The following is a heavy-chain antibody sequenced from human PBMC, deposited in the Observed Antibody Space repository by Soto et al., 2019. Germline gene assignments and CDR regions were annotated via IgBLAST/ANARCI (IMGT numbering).Heavy chain of an antibody. V-gene: IGHV1-3*01. D-gene: IGHD6-19*01. J-gene: IGHJ5*02. Sequence: GASVKVSCKASGYTFTSYAMHWVGQAPGQRLEWMGWINAGNGNTKYSQKFQGRVTITRDTSASTAYMELSSLRSEDTAVYYCARGLPGIAVAGTPTREYNWFDPWGQGTLVTVSS. CDR1: GYTFTSYA. CDR2: INAGNGNT. CDR3: ARGLPGIAVAGTPTREYNWFDP.